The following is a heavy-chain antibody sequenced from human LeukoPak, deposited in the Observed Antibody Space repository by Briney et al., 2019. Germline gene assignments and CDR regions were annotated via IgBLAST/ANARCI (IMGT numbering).Heavy chain of an antibody. D-gene: IGHD1-26*01. J-gene: IGHJ4*02. V-gene: IGHV4-59*01. CDR3: ARDPGGSGSYSLMN. CDR1: GGSISSYF. CDR2: IYDSGST. Sequence: SETLSLTCAVSGGSISSYFWSWIRQPPGKGLEWIGYIYDSGSTNYNPSLKSRVTISVDTSKNRFPLKLSSVTAADTAVYYCARDPGGSGSYSLMNWGQGTLVTVSS.